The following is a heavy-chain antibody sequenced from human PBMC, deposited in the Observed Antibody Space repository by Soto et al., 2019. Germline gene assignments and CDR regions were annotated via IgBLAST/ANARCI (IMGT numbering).Heavy chain of an antibody. V-gene: IGHV4-34*01. Sequence: QVQLQQWGAGLLKPSETLSLTCAVYGGSLSGYYWSWIRQPPGKGLEWIGEVNVDGSTNYNPSLKSRVTISVDTSKHQFSLRLSSVTAADTAIYYCARGRRPDYDCWSGRHDAFDIWGQGTMVTVSS. D-gene: IGHD3-3*01. CDR2: VNVDGST. CDR1: GGSLSGYY. CDR3: ARGRRPDYDCWSGRHDAFDI. J-gene: IGHJ3*02.